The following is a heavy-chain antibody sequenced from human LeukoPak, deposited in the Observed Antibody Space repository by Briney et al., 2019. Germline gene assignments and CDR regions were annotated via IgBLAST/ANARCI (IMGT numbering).Heavy chain of an antibody. Sequence: GGTLRLSCAASGFTFSSYGMHWVRQAPGKGLEWVAVISYDGSDKYYADSVKGRFTISRDNSKNTLYLQMNSLRAEDTAVYYCARENYGSGHYWGQGTLVTVSS. V-gene: IGHV3-30*03. D-gene: IGHD3-10*01. CDR3: ARENYGSGHY. CDR1: GFTFSSYG. CDR2: ISYDGSDK. J-gene: IGHJ4*02.